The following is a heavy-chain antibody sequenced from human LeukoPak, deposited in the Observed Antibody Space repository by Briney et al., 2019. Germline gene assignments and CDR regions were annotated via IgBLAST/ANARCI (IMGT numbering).Heavy chain of an antibody. CDR3: ARDRDSSWYFDY. CDR1: GFTFSNYW. Sequence: GGSLRLSCAGSGFTFSNYWMSWVRQAPGRGLEWVANIKEDGSEKYYVDSVKGRFTISRDNAKNSLYLQMSSLRAEDTAVYYCARDRDSSWYFDYWGQGTLVTVSS. V-gene: IGHV3-7*01. CDR2: IKEDGSEK. D-gene: IGHD6-13*01. J-gene: IGHJ4*02.